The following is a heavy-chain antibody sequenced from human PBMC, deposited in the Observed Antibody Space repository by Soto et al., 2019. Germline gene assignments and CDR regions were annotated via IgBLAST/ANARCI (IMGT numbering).Heavy chain of an antibody. J-gene: IGHJ4*02. D-gene: IGHD7-27*01. CDR3: SRNWGSDC. CDR2: ISSDGSST. V-gene: IGHV3-74*01. CDR1: GFTFSSYW. Sequence: EVQLVESGGGLVQPGGSLRLSCAASGFTFSSYWMHWVRQAPGKGLVWVSRISSDGSSTDYADSVRGRFTISRDNAKNTLYLQMNSLGGEEPAVYYCSRNWGSDCWGQGTLVTVSS.